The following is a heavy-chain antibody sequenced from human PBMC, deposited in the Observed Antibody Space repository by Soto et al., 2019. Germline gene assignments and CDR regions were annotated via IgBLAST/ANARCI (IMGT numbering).Heavy chain of an antibody. CDR2: INPNSGGT. D-gene: IGHD3-16*01. CDR3: ARGGYYDNNWVKLRHYGLDV. V-gene: IGHV1-2*04. CDR1: GYTFTGYY. J-gene: IGHJ6*02. Sequence: GASVKVSCKASGYTFTGYYMHWVRQAPGQGLEWMGWINPNSGGTNYAQKFQGWVTMTRDTSISTAYMELSRLTLRSLKSDDTAVYYCARGGYYDNNWVKLRHYGLDVWGQGTSVTVSS.